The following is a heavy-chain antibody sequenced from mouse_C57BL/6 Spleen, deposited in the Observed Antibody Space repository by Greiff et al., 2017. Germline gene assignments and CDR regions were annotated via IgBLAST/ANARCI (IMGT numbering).Heavy chain of an antibody. CDR2: IEPETGGT. J-gene: IGHJ4*01. D-gene: IGHD2-14*01. CDR1: GYTFTDYE. CDR3: TGTRYNCNNAMKY. V-gene: IGHV1-15*01. Sequence: QVQLQQSGAELVRPGASVTLSCKASGYTFTDYEMHWVKQTPVHGLEWIGAIEPETGGTAYNQKFKGKAILTADKSSSTAYMELRSLTSKDSAVYYCTGTRYNCNNAMKYWGQGTTVTVSS.